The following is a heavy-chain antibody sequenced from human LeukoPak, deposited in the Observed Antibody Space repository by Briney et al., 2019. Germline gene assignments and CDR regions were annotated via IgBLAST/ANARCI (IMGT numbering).Heavy chain of an antibody. J-gene: IGHJ4*02. V-gene: IGHV4-30-4*01. Sequence: PSETLSLTCTVSGGSISSGDYYWSWIRQPPGKGLEWIGYIYYSGSTYYNPSLKSRVTISVDTSKNQFSLKLSSVTAADTAVYYCARSRRYSGYGNLDYWGQGTLVTVSS. D-gene: IGHD5-12*01. CDR2: IYYSGST. CDR1: GGSISSGDYY. CDR3: ARSRRYSGYGNLDY.